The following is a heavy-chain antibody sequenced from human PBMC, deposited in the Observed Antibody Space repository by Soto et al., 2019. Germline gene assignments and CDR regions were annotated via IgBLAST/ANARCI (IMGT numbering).Heavy chain of an antibody. Sequence: EVQLVESGGGLVKPGGSLRLSCAGSGFTFSSYMMNWVRQAPGKGLEWVASISTGSTYIYYADALKGRFTISRDDGKNSVFLQMNSLRDEDTAVYYCARDKDFGDYTFDLWGQGTLVTVSS. CDR2: ISTGSTYI. CDR1: GFTFSSYM. J-gene: IGHJ4*02. CDR3: ARDKDFGDYTFDL. D-gene: IGHD4-17*01. V-gene: IGHV3-21*01.